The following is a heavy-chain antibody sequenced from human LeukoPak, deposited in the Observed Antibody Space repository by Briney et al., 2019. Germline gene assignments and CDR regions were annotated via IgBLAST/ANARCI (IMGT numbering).Heavy chain of an antibody. D-gene: IGHD2-15*01. CDR3: ARGRPPDCSGGSYYLGVINFDY. Sequence: SETLSLTCAVYGGSFSGYYWSWIRQPPGKGLEWIGEINHSGSTNYNPSLKSRVTISVDTSKNQFSLKLSSVTAADTAVYYCARGRPPDCSGGSYYLGVINFDYWGQGTLVTVSS. CDR1: GGSFSGYY. CDR2: INHSGST. J-gene: IGHJ4*02. V-gene: IGHV4-34*01.